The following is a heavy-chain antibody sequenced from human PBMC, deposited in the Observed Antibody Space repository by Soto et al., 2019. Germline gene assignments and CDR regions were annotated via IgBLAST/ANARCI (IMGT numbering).Heavy chain of an antibody. D-gene: IGHD6-13*01. V-gene: IGHV1-18*04. CDR2: ISAYNGNT. Sequence: EASVKVSCKSSGYTFTSYGISWVRQAPGQGLEWMGWISAYNGNTNYAQKLQGRVTMTTDTSTSTAYMELRSLRSDDTAVYYCARPDTLAAAGMGVFDYWGQGTLVTVSS. CDR1: GYTFTSYG. J-gene: IGHJ4*02. CDR3: ARPDTLAAAGMGVFDY.